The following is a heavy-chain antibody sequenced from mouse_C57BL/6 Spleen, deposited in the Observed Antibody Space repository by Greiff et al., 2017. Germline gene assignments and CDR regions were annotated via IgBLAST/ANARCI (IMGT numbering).Heavy chain of an antibody. Sequence: VQLQQSGAELVRPGASVKLSCTASGFNIKDDYMHWVKQRPEQGLEWIGWIDPENGDTEYASKFQGKATITADTSSNTAYLQLSSLTSEDTAVYYCTTGGNYLYAMDYWGQGTSVTVSS. D-gene: IGHD2-1*01. J-gene: IGHJ4*01. V-gene: IGHV14-4*01. CDR2: IDPENGDT. CDR1: GFNIKDDY. CDR3: TTGGNYLYAMDY.